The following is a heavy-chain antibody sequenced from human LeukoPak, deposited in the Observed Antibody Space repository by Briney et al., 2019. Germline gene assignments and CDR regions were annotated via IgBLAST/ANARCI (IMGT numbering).Heavy chain of an antibody. Sequence: SETLSLTCTVSGGSVSSDNYYWSWIRQPPGKGLEWIGYIYYSGSTNNNPSLKSRVTISVDTSKNQFSLTLSSVTAADTAVYYCAGGYSDTVWRGHYYYGLDVWGQGTTVTVSS. V-gene: IGHV4-61*01. CDR3: AGGYSDTVWRGHYYYGLDV. CDR1: GGSVSSDNYY. J-gene: IGHJ6*02. D-gene: IGHD1-26*01. CDR2: IYYSGST.